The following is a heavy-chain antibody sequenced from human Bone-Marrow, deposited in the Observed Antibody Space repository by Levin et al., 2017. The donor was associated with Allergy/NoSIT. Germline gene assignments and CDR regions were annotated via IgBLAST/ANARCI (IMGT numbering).Heavy chain of an antibody. CDR1: GFTFSNYG. V-gene: IGHV3-33*01. CDR3: ARDVSRGYSNNYYGCLHY. J-gene: IGHJ4*02. Sequence: QAGESLKISCAASGFTFSNYGMHWVRQAPGKGLEWVAVIWFDGTNIYYSDSVKGRFTISRDNSKNTLYLQMNSLRVEDTALYYCARDVSRGYSNNYYGCLHYWGRGTLVTVSS. CDR2: IWFDGTNI. D-gene: IGHD5-18*01.